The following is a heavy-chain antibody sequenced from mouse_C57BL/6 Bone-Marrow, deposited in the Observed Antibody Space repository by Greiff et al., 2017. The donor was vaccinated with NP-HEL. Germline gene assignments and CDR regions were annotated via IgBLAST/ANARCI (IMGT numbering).Heavy chain of an antibody. CDR1: YTFSRRLH. Sequence: QVQLQQSGPELARPWASVKISCQAFYTFSRRLHFAIRDTNYWMQWVKQRPGQGLEWIGAIYPGNGDTSYNQKFKGKATLTADKSSSTAYMQLSSLTAEESAVYYCGYDGYYEDWDFDVWGTGTTVTVSS. J-gene: IGHJ1*03. D-gene: IGHD2-3*01. CDR3: AEESAVYYCGYDGYYEDWDFDV. CDR2: GQGLEWIG. V-gene: IGHV1-87*01.